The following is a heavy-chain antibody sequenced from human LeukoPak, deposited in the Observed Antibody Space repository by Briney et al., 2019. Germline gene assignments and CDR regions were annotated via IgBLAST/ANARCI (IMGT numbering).Heavy chain of an antibody. CDR3: ARDACSSTSCYFDY. J-gene: IGHJ4*02. D-gene: IGHD2-2*01. Sequence: GGSLRLSCAASGFTLSSYGMNWVRQAPGKGLEWASYISSSSSTMYYADSVKGRFTISRDNANNSLYLQMNSLRAEDKAVYYCARDACSSTSCYFDYWGQGTLVTVSS. CDR2: ISSSSSTM. CDR1: GFTLSSYG. V-gene: IGHV3-48*01.